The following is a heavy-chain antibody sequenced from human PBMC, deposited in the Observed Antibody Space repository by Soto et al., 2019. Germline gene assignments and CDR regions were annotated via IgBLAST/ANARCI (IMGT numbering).Heavy chain of an antibody. CDR2: IIPIFGTA. CDR1: GGTFSSYA. D-gene: IGHD3-10*01. CDR3: ARGGVEGSGSFGPIR. V-gene: IGHV1-69*13. Sequence: SVKVSCKASGGTFSSYAISWVRQAPGQGLEWMGGIIPIFGTANYAQKFQGRVTITADESTSTAYMELSSLRSEDTAVYYCARGGVEGSGSFGPIRWGQGTLVTVSS. J-gene: IGHJ4*02.